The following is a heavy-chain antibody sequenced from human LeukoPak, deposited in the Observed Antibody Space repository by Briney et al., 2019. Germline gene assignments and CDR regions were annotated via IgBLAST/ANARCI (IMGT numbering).Heavy chain of an antibody. V-gene: IGHV3-15*01. CDR1: GFTFSNAW. Sequence: GGSLRLSCAASGFTFSNAWMSWVRKAPGQGLEWVGRIKIKTDGGTTDYPAPVKGRFTISRADSKNTLYLQMISLKAEDTAVYYCTTDLLTTEWYYYYYMDVWRKETTVSVS. D-gene: IGHD3-3*01. CDR2: IKIKTDGGTT. CDR3: TTDLLTTEWYYYYYMDV. J-gene: IGHJ6*03.